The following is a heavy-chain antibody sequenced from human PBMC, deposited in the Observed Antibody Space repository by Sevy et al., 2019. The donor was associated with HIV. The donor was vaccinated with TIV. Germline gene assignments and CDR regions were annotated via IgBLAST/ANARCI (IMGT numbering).Heavy chain of an antibody. D-gene: IGHD5-18*01. CDR2: IYPGDSDT. CDR3: ARHVPFDSSGTIDAFDI. Sequence: GESLKISCKGSGYSFTSYWIGWVRQMPGKGLEWMGIIYPGDSDTRYSPSFQGQVTISADKSISTAYLQWSSLKASDTAMYYCARHVPFDSSGTIDAFDIWGQGTMVTVSS. V-gene: IGHV5-51*01. J-gene: IGHJ3*02. CDR1: GYSFTSYW.